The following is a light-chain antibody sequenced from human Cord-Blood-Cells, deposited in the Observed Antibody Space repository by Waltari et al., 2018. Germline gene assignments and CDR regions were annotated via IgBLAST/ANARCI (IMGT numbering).Light chain of an antibody. CDR2: AAA. Sequence: DIQMTQSPSSLSASVGDRVTITCRASQRISSYLNWYQQKPGKAPKLLSYAAASLQSGVPSRFSGSGSGTDFTLTISRLQPEDFATYYCQQSYSTPWTFGQGTKVEIK. CDR3: QQSYSTPWT. CDR1: QRISSY. J-gene: IGKJ1*01. V-gene: IGKV1-39*01.